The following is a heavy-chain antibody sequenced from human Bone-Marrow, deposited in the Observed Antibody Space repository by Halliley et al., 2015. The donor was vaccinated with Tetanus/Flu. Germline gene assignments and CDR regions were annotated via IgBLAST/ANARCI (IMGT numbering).Heavy chain of an antibody. CDR2: ISFDGSYK. J-gene: IGHJ4*02. CDR3: ARDPDDKIIVVDSSFFDF. CDR1: GFTFSSHG. V-gene: IGHV3-30*03. D-gene: IGHD3-22*01. Sequence: SLRLSCAASGFTFSSHGMHWVRRAPGKGLEWVTVISFDGSYKHYADSVKGRFSISRDNSKNTVYLQMNSLKPEDTAVYYCARDPDDKIIVVDSSFFDFWGQGTLVTVSS.